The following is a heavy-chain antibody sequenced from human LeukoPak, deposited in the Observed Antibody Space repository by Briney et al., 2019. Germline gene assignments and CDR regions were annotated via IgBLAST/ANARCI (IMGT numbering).Heavy chain of an antibody. CDR1: GYSISSGYY. V-gene: IGHV4-38-2*02. CDR2: VSHSGST. Sequence: PSETLSLTCAVCGYSISSGYYWGWIRQPPGKGLEWIGTVSHSGSTYYNPSLKSRVTISVDTSKNQFSLKLSSVTAADTAVYYCARDHGGTIDYWGQGTLVTVSS. D-gene: IGHD4-23*01. CDR3: ARDHGGTIDY. J-gene: IGHJ4*02.